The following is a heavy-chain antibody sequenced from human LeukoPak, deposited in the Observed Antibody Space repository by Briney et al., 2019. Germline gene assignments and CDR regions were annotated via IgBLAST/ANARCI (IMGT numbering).Heavy chain of an antibody. Sequence: SETLSLTCTVSGGSISSYYWSWIRQPPGKGPEWIGYIYYSGSTNYNPSLKSRVSISVDTSKNQFSLKLSSVTAADTAVYYCARDQRGIVGATVGFDYWGQGTLVTVSS. CDR1: GGSISSYY. J-gene: IGHJ4*02. D-gene: IGHD1-26*01. CDR3: ARDQRGIVGATVGFDY. V-gene: IGHV4-59*01. CDR2: IYYSGST.